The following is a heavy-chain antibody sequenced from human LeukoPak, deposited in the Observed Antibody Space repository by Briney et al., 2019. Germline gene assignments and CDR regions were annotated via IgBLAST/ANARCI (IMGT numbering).Heavy chain of an antibody. D-gene: IGHD3-22*01. CDR1: GFTFSSYG. CDR3: ATTYYYDSSGCYTGAFDI. Sequence: PGGSLRLSCAASGFTFSSYGMHWVRQAPGKGLEWVAVISYDGSNKYYADSVKVRFTISSDNSKNTVYLQMNNLRAEDTAVYYCATTYYYDSSGCYTGAFDIWGQGTMVTVSS. J-gene: IGHJ3*02. V-gene: IGHV3-30*03. CDR2: ISYDGSNK.